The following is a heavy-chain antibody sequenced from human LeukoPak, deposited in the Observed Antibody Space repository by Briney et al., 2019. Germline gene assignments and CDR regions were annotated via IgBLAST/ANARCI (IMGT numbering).Heavy chain of an antibody. V-gene: IGHV4-34*01. CDR3: AARRPRYSSSWYTSGGPNWFDP. J-gene: IGHJ5*02. CDR1: GGSFSGYY. Sequence: SETLSLTCAVYGGSFSGYYGSWIRQPPGKALEWIGEINHSGSTNYNPALKSRVTISVDASKNQFSLKLSSVTAADTAVYYCAARRPRYSSSWYTSGGPNWFDPWGQGTLVTVSS. CDR2: INHSGST. D-gene: IGHD6-13*01.